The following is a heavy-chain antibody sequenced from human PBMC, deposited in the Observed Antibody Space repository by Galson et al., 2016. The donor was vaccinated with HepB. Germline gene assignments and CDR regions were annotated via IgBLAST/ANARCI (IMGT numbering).Heavy chain of an antibody. J-gene: IGHJ4*02. Sequence: SLRLSCAASGFTFSNYGMHWVRQAPGKGLEWVAADSVHGGRKFYADSVKGRFIISRDNSNNMLFLQMNSLRADDTAVYYCAKRHEYCPPVGCSVDSWGQGTRVSVSS. CDR1: GFTFSNYG. V-gene: IGHV3-30*18. D-gene: IGHD3-10*02. CDR3: AKRHEYCPPVGCSVDS. CDR2: DSVHGGRK.